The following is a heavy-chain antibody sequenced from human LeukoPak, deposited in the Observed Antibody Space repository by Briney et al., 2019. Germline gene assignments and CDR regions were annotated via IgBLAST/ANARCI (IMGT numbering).Heavy chain of an antibody. D-gene: IGHD5-18*01. CDR3: ARGGRTALLDGAGDH. CDR2: MNPNRGTT. Sequence: ASVKVSCKASGYTFTSYDINWVRQATGQGLEWMGWMNPNRGTTGYAQTFQGRVTLTSDTSINTAYMELRSLRSEDTAIYFCARGGRTALLDGAGDHWGQGTLVTVSS. V-gene: IGHV1-8*03. J-gene: IGHJ4*02. CDR1: GYTFTSYD.